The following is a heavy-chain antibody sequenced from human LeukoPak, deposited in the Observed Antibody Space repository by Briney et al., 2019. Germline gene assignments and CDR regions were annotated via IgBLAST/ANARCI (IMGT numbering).Heavy chain of an antibody. CDR2: IYYSGST. D-gene: IGHD5-18*01. CDR3: ARVRGYSYGHDH. V-gene: IGHV4-39*02. Sequence: SETLSLTCTVSGGSISSTGYYWGWIRQPPGKGLEWIGSIYYSGSTYYNPSLKSRVTISADTSKNQFSLKPSSVTAADTAVYYCARVRGYSYGHDHWGQGTLVTVSS. CDR1: GGSISSTGYY. J-gene: IGHJ4*02.